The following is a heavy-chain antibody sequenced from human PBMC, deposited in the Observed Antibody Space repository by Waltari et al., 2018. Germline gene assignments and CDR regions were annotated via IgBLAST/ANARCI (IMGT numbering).Heavy chain of an antibody. CDR1: GGSFSGYY. CDR3: ARGDAIFGVGVYMDV. J-gene: IGHJ6*03. D-gene: IGHD3-3*01. V-gene: IGHV4-34*01. CDR2: INHSGST. Sequence: QVQLQQWGAGLLKPSETLSLTCAVYGGSFSGYYWSWIRQPPGKGLEWIGEINHSGSTNFNPSLKIRVTISVDTSKNQFSLELSSVTAADTAVYYCARGDAIFGVGVYMDVWGKGTTVTVSS.